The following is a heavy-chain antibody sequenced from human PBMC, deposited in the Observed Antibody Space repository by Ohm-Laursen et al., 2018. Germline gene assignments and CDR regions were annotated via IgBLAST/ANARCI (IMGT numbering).Heavy chain of an antibody. CDR2: ISGSGGST. D-gene: IGHD1-26*01. CDR1: GFTFSSYA. CDR3: AKALRRGIVGASYYYYGMDV. Sequence: SLRLSCAASGFTFSSYAMSWVRQAPGKGLEWVSAISGSGGSTYYADSVKGRFTISRDNSKNTLYLQMNSLRAEDTAVYYCAKALRRGIVGASYYYYGMDVWGQGTTVTVSS. J-gene: IGHJ6*02. V-gene: IGHV3-23*01.